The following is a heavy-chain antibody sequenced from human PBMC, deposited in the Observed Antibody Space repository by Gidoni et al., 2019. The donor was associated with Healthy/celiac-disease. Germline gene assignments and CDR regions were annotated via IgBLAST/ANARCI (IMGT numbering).Heavy chain of an antibody. CDR2: IYSGGST. Sequence: EVQLVESGGGLVQPGGSLRLSCAHSGFTVSSNYMSWVRQAPGKGLEWVSVIYSGGSTYYADSVKGRFTIARDNSKNTLYLQMNSLRAEDTAVYYCARAMIATTEGDWFDPWGQGTLVTVSS. CDR3: ARAMIATTEGDWFDP. CDR1: GFTVSSNY. V-gene: IGHV3-66*02. J-gene: IGHJ5*02. D-gene: IGHD2-21*01.